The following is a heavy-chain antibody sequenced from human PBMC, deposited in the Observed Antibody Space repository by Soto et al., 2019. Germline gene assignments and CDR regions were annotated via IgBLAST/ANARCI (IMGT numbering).Heavy chain of an antibody. CDR3: VKDKGNSGLSYYFDY. J-gene: IGHJ4*02. Sequence: XGSLSLSCAASNFTFSSYGMHWVRQAPGKGLEWVAVISSDGKNEYYADSVKGRFTISRDNARDTLYLQLRSLRADDTAVYYCVKDKGNSGLSYYFDYWGQGALVTVSS. V-gene: IGHV3-30*18. D-gene: IGHD6-13*01. CDR2: ISSDGKNE. CDR1: NFTFSSYG.